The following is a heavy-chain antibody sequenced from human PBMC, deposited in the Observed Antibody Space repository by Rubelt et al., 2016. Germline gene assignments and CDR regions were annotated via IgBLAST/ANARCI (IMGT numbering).Heavy chain of an antibody. D-gene: IGHD1-26*01. CDR2: IKQDGSEK. CDR1: GFTLNNYW. J-gene: IGHJ3*02. V-gene: IGHV3-7*01. Sequence: EVQLVESGGGLVQPGGSLRLSCAASGFTLNNYWMSWVRQAPGKGLEWVANIKQDGSEKYYVDSVKGRFTTSRDNAQTARYRQMNSLRAEDTAVYYCAREQVGGEGAFDIWGQGTKVTVSS. CDR3: AREQVGGEGAFDI.